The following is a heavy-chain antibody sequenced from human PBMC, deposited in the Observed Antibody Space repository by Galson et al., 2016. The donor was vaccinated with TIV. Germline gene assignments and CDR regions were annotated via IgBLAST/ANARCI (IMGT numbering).Heavy chain of an antibody. V-gene: IGHV3-30*18. D-gene: IGHD1-14*01. Sequence: LRLSCAASGFSFKTYGLHWVRQAPGRGLEWVALITYNGETKYYADSVQGRFSIPRDNSKNTLYLQMTDLRLDDTAVYHCAKDPTTWEPLLGYYAMDVWGQGTTVTVSS. CDR1: GFSFKTYG. J-gene: IGHJ6*02. CDR2: ITYNGETK. CDR3: AKDPTTWEPLLGYYAMDV.